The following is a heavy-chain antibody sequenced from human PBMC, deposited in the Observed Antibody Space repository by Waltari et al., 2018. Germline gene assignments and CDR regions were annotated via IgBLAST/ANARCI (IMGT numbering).Heavy chain of an antibody. Sequence: QVQLVQSGAEVKKPGASVKVSCEVSGSLVSKISMHWVRQAPGKGLEWMGGFDPEDGEIIYAQKFQGRVTMTEDTSVDIAYMELSSLRSEDTAMYYCVTGITVAGQKYYFDYWGQGTLVTVSS. V-gene: IGHV1-24*01. CDR2: FDPEDGEI. CDR3: VTGITVAGQKYYFDY. CDR1: GSLVSKIS. D-gene: IGHD6-19*01. J-gene: IGHJ4*02.